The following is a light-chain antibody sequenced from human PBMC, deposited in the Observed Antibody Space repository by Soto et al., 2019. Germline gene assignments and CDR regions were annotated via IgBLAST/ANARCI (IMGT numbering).Light chain of an antibody. CDR2: DAS. Sequence: ETVMTQSPATLSVSPGDRATLSCSASQSVSYNLAWYQQKPGQAPRLLIYDASNRATGIPARFSGSGSGTDFTLTISSLEPEDFAVYYCQQHSRSITFGGGTKVDIK. CDR1: QSVSYN. V-gene: IGKV3D-11*03. CDR3: QQHSRSIT. J-gene: IGKJ4*01.